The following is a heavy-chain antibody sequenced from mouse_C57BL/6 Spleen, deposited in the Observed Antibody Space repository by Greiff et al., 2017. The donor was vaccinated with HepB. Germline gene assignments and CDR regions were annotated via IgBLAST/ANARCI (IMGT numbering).Heavy chain of an antibody. D-gene: IGHD2-3*01. V-gene: IGHV1-64*01. CDR1: GYTFTSYW. Sequence: QVQLQQPGAELVKPGASVKLSCKASGYTFTSYWMHWVKQRPGQGLEWIGMIHPNSGSTNYNEKFKSKATLTVDKSSSTAYMQLSSLTSEDSAVYYCARGDGCYQAMDYWGQGTSVTVSS. J-gene: IGHJ4*01. CDR2: IHPNSGST. CDR3: ARGDGCYQAMDY.